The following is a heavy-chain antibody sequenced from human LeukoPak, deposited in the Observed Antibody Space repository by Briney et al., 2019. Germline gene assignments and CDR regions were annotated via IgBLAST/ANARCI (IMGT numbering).Heavy chain of an antibody. V-gene: IGHV3-23*01. CDR2: IIGSGDST. CDR1: GFTLSTYA. D-gene: IGHD5-18*01. Sequence: GESLRLSCAASGFTLSTYAMSWVRQAPGKGLEWVSSIIGSGDSTYYADSVKGRFTISRDNSKNTVYLQMNSLGADDTAVYYCTKREKYSYGHPWGQGTLVTLSS. J-gene: IGHJ5*02. CDR3: TKREKYSYGHP.